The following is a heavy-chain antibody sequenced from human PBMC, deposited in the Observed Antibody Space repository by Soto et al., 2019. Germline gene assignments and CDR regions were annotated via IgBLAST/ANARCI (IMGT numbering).Heavy chain of an antibody. V-gene: IGHV3-30*04. CDR3: ARERAIAATGTFYH. D-gene: IGHD6-13*01. J-gene: IGHJ5*02. CDR1: GFTFSNFS. Sequence: XGSLRVTCAASGFTFSNFSMHWVRQAPGKGLEWVAVISFDGRNKDYADSVKGRFTISRDNSKNTLFLQMNSLRPEDTAVYYCARERAIAATGTFYHWGQGTLVTVSS. CDR2: ISFDGRNK.